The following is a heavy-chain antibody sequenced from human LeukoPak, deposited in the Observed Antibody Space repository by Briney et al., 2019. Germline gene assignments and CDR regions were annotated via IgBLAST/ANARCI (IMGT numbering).Heavy chain of an antibody. J-gene: IGHJ5*02. D-gene: IGHD6-13*01. CDR1: GGSISSYY. CDR2: SGGT. Sequence: PSETLSLTCTVSGGSISSYYWSWIRQPPGKGLEWIGYSGGTNYNPSLKSRVTISVDTSKNQFSLKLSSVTAADTAVYYCARFIAAAGFWFDPWGQGTLVTVSS. CDR3: ARFIAAAGFWFDP. V-gene: IGHV4-59*12.